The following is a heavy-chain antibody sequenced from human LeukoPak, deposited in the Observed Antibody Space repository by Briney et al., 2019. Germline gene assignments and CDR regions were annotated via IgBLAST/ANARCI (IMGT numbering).Heavy chain of an antibody. CDR3: ARGPYGDKINRNCFDP. CDR2: ISGSGGST. D-gene: IGHD4-17*01. CDR1: GFTFSSYA. Sequence: GGSLRLSCAASGFTFSSYAMSWVRQAPGKGLEWVSAISGSGGSTYYADSVKGRFTISRDNSKNTLYLQMNSLRAEDTAVYYCARGPYGDKINRNCFDPWGQGTLVTVSS. J-gene: IGHJ5*02. V-gene: IGHV3-23*01.